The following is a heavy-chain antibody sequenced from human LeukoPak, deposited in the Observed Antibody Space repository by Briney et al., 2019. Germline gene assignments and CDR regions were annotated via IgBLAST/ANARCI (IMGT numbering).Heavy chain of an antibody. J-gene: IGHJ3*02. Sequence: PSETLSLTCTVSGGSISSYYWSWIRQPPGKGLEWIGYIYYSGSTNYNPSLKSRVTLSVDTSKNQFSLKLSSVTAADTAVYYCARVSGMDAFDIWGQGTMVTVSS. V-gene: IGHV4-59*01. CDR2: IYYSGST. CDR1: GGSISSYY. D-gene: IGHD6-13*01. CDR3: ARVSGMDAFDI.